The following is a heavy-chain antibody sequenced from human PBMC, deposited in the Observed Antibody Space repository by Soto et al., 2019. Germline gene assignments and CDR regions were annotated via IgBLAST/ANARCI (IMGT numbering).Heavy chain of an antibody. J-gene: IGHJ6*02. Sequence: QVQLVQSGAEVMTPGASVKVSCKASGYTFSNFGLSWVRQAPGQGLEWMGWISGYNGNTNSAERFQGRLTMTTDTSTSTAYMEVRSLTSDDTAVYYCARDKGYGFGWSSSSGMDVWGQGTTVTVSS. V-gene: IGHV1-18*01. CDR1: GYTFSNFG. CDR3: ARDKGYGFGWSSSSGMDV. CDR2: ISGYNGNT. D-gene: IGHD5-18*01.